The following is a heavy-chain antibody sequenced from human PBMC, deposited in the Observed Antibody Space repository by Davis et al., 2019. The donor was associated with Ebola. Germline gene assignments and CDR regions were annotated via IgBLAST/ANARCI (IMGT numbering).Heavy chain of an antibody. CDR2: TYYSGTT. J-gene: IGHJ4*02. CDR3: ARRRQIGGSLDY. V-gene: IGHV4-39*01. CDR1: GGSISSYNHY. Sequence: SETLSLTCTVSGGSISSYNHYWGWIRQPPGKGLEWIGSTYYSGTTYYKPSLESRVTISVDTSKNQFSLKMSSVTAADTAVYYCARRRQIGGSLDYWGQGTLVTVSS. D-gene: IGHD3-10*01.